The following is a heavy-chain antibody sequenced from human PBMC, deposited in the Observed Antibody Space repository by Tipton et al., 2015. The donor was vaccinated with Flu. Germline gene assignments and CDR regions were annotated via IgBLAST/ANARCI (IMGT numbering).Heavy chain of an antibody. V-gene: IGHV3-48*03. CDR1: GFTFSSYE. CDR2: ISSSGSTI. D-gene: IGHD4-11*01. Sequence: SLRLSCAASGFTFSSYEMNWVRQAPGKGLEWVSYISSSGSTIYYADSVKGRFTISRDNAKNSLYLQMNSLRAEDTAVYYCASNLHYYYYYGMDVWGQGTTVTVSS. CDR3: ASNLHYYYYYGMDV. J-gene: IGHJ6*02.